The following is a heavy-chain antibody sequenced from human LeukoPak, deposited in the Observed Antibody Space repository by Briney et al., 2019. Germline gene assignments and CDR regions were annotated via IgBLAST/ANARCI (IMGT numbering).Heavy chain of an antibody. CDR3: VRDQRYCSSTRCPFDY. CDR1: GFTFSSYW. D-gene: IGHD2-2*01. CDR2: ISSDGSTT. J-gene: IGHJ4*02. Sequence: GGSLRLSCAASGFTFSSYWMHWVRQAPGKGLVWVSRISSDGSTTTYADSVKGRFTLSRDNAKNTLYLQMNSLRAEDTAVYYCVRDQRYCSSTRCPFDYWGQGTLVTVSS. V-gene: IGHV3-74*01.